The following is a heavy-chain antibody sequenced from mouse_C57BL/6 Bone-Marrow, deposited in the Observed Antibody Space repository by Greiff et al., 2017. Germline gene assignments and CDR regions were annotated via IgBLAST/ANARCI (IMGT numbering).Heavy chain of an antibody. CDR1: GYSFTGYY. D-gene: IGHD2-5*01. CDR2: INPSTGGT. CDR3: ARVSNFHY. Sequence: VQLQQSGPELVKPGASVKISCKASGYSFTGYYMNWVKQSPEKSLEWIGEINPSTGGTTYNQKFKAKATLTVDKSSSTADMQLKSLTSEDSAVYYCARVSNFHYWGQGTTLTVSS. J-gene: IGHJ2*01. V-gene: IGHV1-42*01.